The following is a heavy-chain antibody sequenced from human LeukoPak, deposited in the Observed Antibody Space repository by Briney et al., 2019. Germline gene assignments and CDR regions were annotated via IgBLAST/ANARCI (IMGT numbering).Heavy chain of an antibody. J-gene: IGHJ4*02. CDR2: ISGSGGST. CDR1: GFTFSSYA. V-gene: IGHV3-23*01. D-gene: IGHD1-26*01. CDR3: AKVRERVGGPGSFDY. Sequence: GGSLRLSCAASGFTFSSYAMSWVRQAPGKGLEWVSAISGSGGSTYCADSVKGRFTISRDNSKNTLYLQMNSLRAEDTAVYYCAKVRERVGGPGSFDYWGQGTLVTVSS.